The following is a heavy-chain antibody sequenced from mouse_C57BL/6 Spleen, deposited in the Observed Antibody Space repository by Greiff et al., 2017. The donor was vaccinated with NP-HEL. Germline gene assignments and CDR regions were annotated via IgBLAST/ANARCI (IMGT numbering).Heavy chain of an antibody. J-gene: IGHJ2*01. CDR3: TRGKNYLYFDY. CDR2: IDPETGGT. V-gene: IGHV1-15*01. Sequence: VQLQQSGAELVRPGASVTLSCKASGYTFTDYEMHWVKQTPVHGLEWIGAIDPETGGTAYNQKFKGKAILTADKSSSTAYMELRSLTSEDSAVYYCTRGKNYLYFDYWGQGTTLTVSS. CDR1: GYTFTDYE. D-gene: IGHD1-1*01.